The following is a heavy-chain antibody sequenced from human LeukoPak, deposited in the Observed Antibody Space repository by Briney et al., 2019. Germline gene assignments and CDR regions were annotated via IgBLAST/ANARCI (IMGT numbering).Heavy chain of an antibody. CDR1: GGSFSGFY. J-gene: IGHJ6*02. CDR2: INHSGTT. Sequence: SETLSLTCAVYGGSFSGFYWSWIRQSPGKGLEWIGEINHSGTTNYNPSLKSRVTISVDTSKNQFSLSLSSVTAADTAVYYCARGPRITIFGVVINYYYYGMDVWGQGTTVTVSS. D-gene: IGHD3-3*01. V-gene: IGHV4-34*01. CDR3: ARGPRITIFGVVINYYYYGMDV.